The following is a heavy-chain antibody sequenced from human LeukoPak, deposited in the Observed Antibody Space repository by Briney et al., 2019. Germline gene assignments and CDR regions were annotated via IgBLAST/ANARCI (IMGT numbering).Heavy chain of an antibody. CDR1: GYSFTGYC. J-gene: IGHJ4*02. V-gene: IGHV1-2*02. CDR2: INPNSGGT. Sequence: ASVKVSCKASGYSFTGYCMHWVRQAPGQGLEWMGWINPNSGGTKYAQKFQGRVTLTRDTSISTAYMELNGLRYDDTAVYYCASSSGSYPRDWGQGTLVTVSS. CDR3: ASSSGSYPRD. D-gene: IGHD1-26*01.